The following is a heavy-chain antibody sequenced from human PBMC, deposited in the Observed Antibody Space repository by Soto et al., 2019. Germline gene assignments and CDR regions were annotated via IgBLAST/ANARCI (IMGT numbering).Heavy chain of an antibody. CDR1: SGSISSSNW. V-gene: IGHV4-4*02. Sequence: PSETLSLTCAVSSGSISSSNWWSWVRQPPGKGLEWIGEIYHSGSTNYNPSLKSRVTISVDKSKNQFSLKLSSVTAADTAVYYCARGKRPYSSSWYERYNWFDPWGQGTLVTVSS. CDR3: ARGKRPYSSSWYERYNWFDP. CDR2: IYHSGST. J-gene: IGHJ5*02. D-gene: IGHD6-13*01.